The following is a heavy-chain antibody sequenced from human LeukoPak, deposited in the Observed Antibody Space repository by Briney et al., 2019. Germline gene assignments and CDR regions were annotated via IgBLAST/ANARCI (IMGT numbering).Heavy chain of an antibody. V-gene: IGHV4-59*01. CDR1: GLTFSNAW. CDR2: IYYSGST. D-gene: IGHD3-3*01. CDR3: ARGVYDFWSGSGVYYFDY. J-gene: IGHJ4*02. Sequence: MPGGSLRLSCAASGLTFSNAWMSWVRQAPGKGLEWIGYIYYSGSTNYNPSLKSRVTISVDTSKNQFSLKLSSVTAADTAVYYCARGVYDFWSGSGVYYFDYWGQGTLVTVSS.